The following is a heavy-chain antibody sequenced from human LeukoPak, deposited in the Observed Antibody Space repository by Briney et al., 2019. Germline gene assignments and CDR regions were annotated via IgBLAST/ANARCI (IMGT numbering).Heavy chain of an antibody. CDR2: IYHSGST. V-gene: IGHV4-38-2*01. J-gene: IGHJ4*02. CDR3: ARLQPDIVVVPAAGDY. Sequence: SETLSLTCAVSGYSISSGCYWGWIRQPPGKGLEWIGGIYHSGSTYYNPSLKSRVTISVDTSKNQFSLKLSSVTAADTAVYYCARLQPDIVVVPAAGDYWGQGTLVTVSS. D-gene: IGHD2-2*01. CDR1: GYSISSGCY.